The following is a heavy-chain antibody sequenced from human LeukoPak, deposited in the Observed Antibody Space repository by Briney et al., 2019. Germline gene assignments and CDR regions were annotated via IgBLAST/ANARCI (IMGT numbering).Heavy chain of an antibody. J-gene: IGHJ4*02. CDR3: ARGIDQPLLYPPDY. D-gene: IGHD2-2*02. CDR2: IYYSGST. Sequence: KPSETLSLTCTVSGGSISSSSYYWGWIRQPPGKGLEWIGSIYYSGSTYYNPSLKSRVTISVDTSKNQFSLKLSSVTAADTAVYYCARGIDQPLLYPPDYWGQGTLVTVSS. CDR1: GGSISSSSYY. V-gene: IGHV4-39*01.